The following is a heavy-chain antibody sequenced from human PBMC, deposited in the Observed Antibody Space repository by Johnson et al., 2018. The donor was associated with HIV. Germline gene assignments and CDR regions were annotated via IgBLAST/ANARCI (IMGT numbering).Heavy chain of an antibody. D-gene: IGHD6-13*01. CDR3: ASLGSSSLYGDDAFDI. J-gene: IGHJ3*02. CDR1: GFTFSDYY. CDR2: ISSSGSTI. Sequence: QVQLVESGGGLVKSGGSLRLSCAASGFTFSDYYMSWIRQAPGKGLEWVSYISSSGSTIYYADSVKGRFTIPRDNAKNSLYLQMNSLRAEDTAMYYCASLGSSSLYGDDAFDIWGQGTMVTVSS. V-gene: IGHV3-11*04.